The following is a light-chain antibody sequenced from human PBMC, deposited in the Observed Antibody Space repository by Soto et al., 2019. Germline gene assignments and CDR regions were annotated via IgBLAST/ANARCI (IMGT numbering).Light chain of an antibody. J-gene: IGLJ3*02. CDR2: GNS. CDR1: SSKIGAGYD. V-gene: IGLV1-40*01. CDR3: QSYDSSLSAWV. Sequence: QSVLTQPPSVSGAAGQRVTTSCTGSSSKIGAGYDVHWYQQLPGTAPKLLIYGNSNRPSGVPDRFSGSKSGTSASLAITGLQAEDEADYYCQSYDSSLSAWVFGGGTKVTVL.